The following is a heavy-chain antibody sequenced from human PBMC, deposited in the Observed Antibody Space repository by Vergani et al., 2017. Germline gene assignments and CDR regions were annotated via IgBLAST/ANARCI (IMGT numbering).Heavy chain of an antibody. CDR3: AGDVWDCSGISCFLRAGEFYYMDV. V-gene: IGHV3-23*01. CDR2: ISGSGGST. CDR1: GFTFSSYA. J-gene: IGHJ6*03. Sequence: EVQLLESGGGLVQPGGSLRLSCAASGFTFSSYAMSWVRQAPGKGLEWVSAISGSGGSTYYADSVKGRFTISRVNSKNTLYLQMNSLRAEDTAVYYCAGDVWDCSGISCFLRAGEFYYMDVWGQGTTVTVSS. D-gene: IGHD3-16*01.